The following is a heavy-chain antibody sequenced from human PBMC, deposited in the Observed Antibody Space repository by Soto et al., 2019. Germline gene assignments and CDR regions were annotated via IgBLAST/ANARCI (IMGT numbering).Heavy chain of an antibody. CDR1: VFPFTNYC. CDR3: SCWGHSVPVAPSDFDR. V-gene: IGHV3-74*01. Sequence: GGALRLWCAGSVFPFTNYCMDWVRQTPVRGLVCVSLISPDGSDVGYADSVEGRFTVSRDNAKNTLYLQMHSLRAEDTAMYYCSCWGHSVPVAPSDFDRWGQGTLVTGSS. D-gene: IGHD3-16*01. CDR2: ISPDGSDV. J-gene: IGHJ4*02.